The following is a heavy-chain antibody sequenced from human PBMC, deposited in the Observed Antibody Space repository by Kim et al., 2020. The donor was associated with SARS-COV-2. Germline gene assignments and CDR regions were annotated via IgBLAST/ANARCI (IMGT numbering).Heavy chain of an antibody. CDR3: ARAGDYYGSGGYYAFDI. J-gene: IGHJ3*02. V-gene: IGHV4-31*02. D-gene: IGHD3-10*01. Sequence: LKSRVTISVDTSKIQFSLKLSSVTAADTAVYYCARAGDYYGSGGYYAFDIWGQGTMVTVSS.